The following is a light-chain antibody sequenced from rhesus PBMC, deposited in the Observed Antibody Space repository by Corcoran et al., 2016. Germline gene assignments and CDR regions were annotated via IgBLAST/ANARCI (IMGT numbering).Light chain of an antibody. CDR1: QSVGTS. J-gene: IGKJ1*01. V-gene: IGKV3-24*04. CDR3: QQSSNLWT. CDR2: GAF. Sequence: TVVTQSPVTLSLSPGERATLSCRASQSVGTSLAWYQQKPGQAPRLLIYGAFSRATGIPDRFRGSGSGTDFTLTISSLEPEDVGLYYCQQSSNLWTFGQGTRV.